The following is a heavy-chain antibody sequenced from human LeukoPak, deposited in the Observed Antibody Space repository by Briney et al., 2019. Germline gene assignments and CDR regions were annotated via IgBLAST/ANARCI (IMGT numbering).Heavy chain of an antibody. J-gene: IGHJ4*02. D-gene: IGHD5-24*01. Sequence: SETLSLTCTVSGGSISSYYWSWIRQPPGKVLEWIGYIYYSGSTNYNPSLKSRVTISVDTSKNQFSLKLSSVTAADTAVYYCARAGRDGYKTSCTFDYWGQGTLVTVSS. CDR1: GGSISSYY. V-gene: IGHV4-59*01. CDR2: IYYSGST. CDR3: ARAGRDGYKTSCTFDY.